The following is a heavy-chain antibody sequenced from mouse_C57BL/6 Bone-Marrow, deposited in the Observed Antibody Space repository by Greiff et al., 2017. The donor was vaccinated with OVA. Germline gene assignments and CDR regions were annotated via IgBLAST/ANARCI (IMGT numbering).Heavy chain of an antibody. CDR1: GYTFTSYG. CDR3: ALITTVVEGY. CDR2: IYPRSGNT. J-gene: IGHJ2*01. V-gene: IGHV1-81*01. D-gene: IGHD1-1*01. Sequence: QVQLQQSGAELARPGASVKLSCKASGYTFTSYGISWVKQRTGQGLEWIGEIYPRSGNTYYNEKFKGKATLTADKSSSTAYMELRSLTSEDSAVYFCALITTVVEGYWGQGTTLTVSS.